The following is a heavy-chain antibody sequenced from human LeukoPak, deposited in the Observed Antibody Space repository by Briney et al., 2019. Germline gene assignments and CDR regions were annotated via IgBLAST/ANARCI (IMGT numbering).Heavy chain of an antibody. CDR2: MNPNSGNT. D-gene: IGHD5-12*01. CDR1: GYTFTSYD. J-gene: IGHJ6*03. V-gene: IGHV1-8*01. CDR3: ATNVDIVATIHWGHYYYMDV. Sequence: ASVKVSCKASGYTFTSYDINWVRQATGQGLEWMGWMNPNSGNTGYAQKFQGRVTMTRNTSISTAYMELSSLRSEDTAVYYCATNVDIVATIHWGHYYYMDVWGKGTTVTISS.